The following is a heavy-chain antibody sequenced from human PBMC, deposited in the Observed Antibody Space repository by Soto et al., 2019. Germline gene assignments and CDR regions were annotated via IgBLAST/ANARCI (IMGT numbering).Heavy chain of an antibody. D-gene: IGHD6-6*01. V-gene: IGHV4-38-2*02. CDR3: AREYSSSSGRFDP. CDR1: AYSISRGYY. CDR2: IYHSGNT. Sequence: SETLSLTCAVSAYSISRGYYWGWIRQPPGKGLEWIGSIYHSGNTHYNPSLKSRVTISVDTSKNQFSLRLSSVTAADTAVYYCAREYSSSSGRFDPWGQGTLVTVSS. J-gene: IGHJ5*02.